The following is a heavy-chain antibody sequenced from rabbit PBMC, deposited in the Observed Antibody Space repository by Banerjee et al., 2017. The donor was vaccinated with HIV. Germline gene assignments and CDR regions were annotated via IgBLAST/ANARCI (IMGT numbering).Heavy chain of an antibody. V-gene: IGHV1S45*01. CDR2: IVTGDGNT. J-gene: IGHJ4*01. Sequence: QEQLEESGGDLVKPEGSLTLTCKASGFSFSGGYWVCWVRQAPGKGLEWIACIVTGDGNTYYASWAKGRFTISKTSSTTVTLQMTSLTAADTATYFCARSMAVASNSGWYPLKLWGPGTLVTVS. CDR1: GFSFSGGYW. CDR3: ARSMAVASNSGWYPLKL. D-gene: IGHD4-2*01.